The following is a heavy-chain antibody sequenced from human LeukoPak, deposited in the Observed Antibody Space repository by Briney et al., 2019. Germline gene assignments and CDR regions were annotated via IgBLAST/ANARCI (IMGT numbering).Heavy chain of an antibody. V-gene: IGHV3-48*03. D-gene: IGHD2/OR15-2a*01. CDR1: GFTFSSYE. J-gene: IGHJ4*02. CDR2: ISSSGNNI. Sequence: GGSLRLSCAASGFTFSSYEMNWVRQAPGKGLEWVSYISSSGNNIYFADSVKGRFTISRDNAKNSLFLQMNSLRAEDTAVYYCARVTYDAPDYWGQGTLVTVSS. CDR3: ARVTYDAPDY.